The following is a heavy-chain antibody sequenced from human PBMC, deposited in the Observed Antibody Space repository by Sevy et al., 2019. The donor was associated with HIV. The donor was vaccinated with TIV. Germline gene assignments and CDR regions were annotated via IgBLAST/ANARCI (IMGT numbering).Heavy chain of an antibody. D-gene: IGHD3-22*01. J-gene: IGHJ4*02. V-gene: IGHV3-23*01. CDR1: GFTFSSYA. Sequence: GGSLRLSCAASGFTFSSYAMSWVRQAPGKGLEWVSAISGSGGSTYYADSVKGRFTISRDNSKNTLYLQMNSLRAEYTAVYYCAKDPDYYDSSGYPGIEDYWGQGTLVTVSS. CDR2: ISGSGGST. CDR3: AKDPDYYDSSGYPGIEDY.